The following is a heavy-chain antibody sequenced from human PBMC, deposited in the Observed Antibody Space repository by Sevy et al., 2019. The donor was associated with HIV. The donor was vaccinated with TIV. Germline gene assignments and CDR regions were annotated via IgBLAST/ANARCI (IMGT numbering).Heavy chain of an antibody. J-gene: IGHJ4*02. D-gene: IGHD3-22*01. CDR3: ATTKDYYDSSGYPFDY. Sequence: ASVKVSCKVSGYTLAKFSIHWGRQAPGKGLEWMTSFDPEDGDPEDGKTIYAQKFLGRVTMTEDTSTDTAYMELSSLRSDDTAVYYCATTKDYYDSSGYPFDYWGQGTLVTVSS. CDR1: GYTLAKFS. V-gene: IGHV1-24*01. CDR2: FDPEDGDPEDGKT.